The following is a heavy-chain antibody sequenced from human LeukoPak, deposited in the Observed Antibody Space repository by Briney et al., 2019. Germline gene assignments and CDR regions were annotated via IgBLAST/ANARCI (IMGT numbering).Heavy chain of an antibody. Sequence: PGGSLRLSCEASGFTFSAYAMTWVRQAPGKGLEWVSAISGSGAATYYADSVKGRFTISRDNSKNSLYLQMNSLRAEDTALYCCAKDDYGDLVDYWGQGTLVTVSS. V-gene: IGHV3-23*01. CDR1: GFTFSAYA. D-gene: IGHD4-17*01. CDR3: AKDDYGDLVDY. CDR2: ISGSGAAT. J-gene: IGHJ4*01.